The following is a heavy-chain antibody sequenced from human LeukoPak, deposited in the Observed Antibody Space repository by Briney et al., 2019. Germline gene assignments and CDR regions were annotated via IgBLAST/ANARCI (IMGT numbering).Heavy chain of an antibody. J-gene: IGHJ4*02. D-gene: IGHD6-19*01. CDR3: AKNGQWLVHKGGYFDY. Sequence: GGSLRLSCAASGFTFSSNYMSWVRQAPGKGLEWVSVIYSGGSTYYADSVKGRFTISRDNSKNTLYLQMNSLRAEDTAVYYCAKNGQWLVHKGGYFDYWGQGTLVTVSS. V-gene: IGHV3-53*01. CDR2: IYSGGST. CDR1: GFTFSSNY.